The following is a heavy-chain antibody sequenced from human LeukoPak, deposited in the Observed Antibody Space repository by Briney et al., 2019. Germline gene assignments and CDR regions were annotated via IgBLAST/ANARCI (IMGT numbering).Heavy chain of an antibody. V-gene: IGHV4-59*01. CDR3: ARARTGYLDY. Sequence: SETLSLTCTVSGGSISSYYWSWIRQPPGKGLEWIGYIYYSGSTNYNPSLKSRVTISVDTSKNQFSLKLSSVTAADTAVYYCARARTGYLDYWGLGTLVTVSS. CDR2: IYYSGST. D-gene: IGHD1-14*01. J-gene: IGHJ4*02. CDR1: GGSISSYY.